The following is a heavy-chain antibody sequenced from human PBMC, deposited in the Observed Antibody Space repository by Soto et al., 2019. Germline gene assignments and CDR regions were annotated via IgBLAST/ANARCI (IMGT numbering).Heavy chain of an antibody. CDR3: ARAEWELLSHYYYGMDV. CDR1: GGSFSGYY. CDR2: INHSGST. Sequence: SETLSLTCAVYGGSFSGYYWSWIRQPPGKGLEWIGEINHSGSTNYNPSLKSRVTISVDTSKNQFSLKLSSVTAADTAVYYCARAEWELLSHYYYGMDVWGQGTTVTVSS. D-gene: IGHD1-26*01. J-gene: IGHJ6*02. V-gene: IGHV4-34*01.